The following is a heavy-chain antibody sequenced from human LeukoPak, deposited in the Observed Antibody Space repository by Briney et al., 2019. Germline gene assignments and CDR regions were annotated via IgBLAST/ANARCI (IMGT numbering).Heavy chain of an antibody. CDR3: AKARSDYYDSSDPFDY. CDR1: GGSISSYY. Sequence: SETLSLTCTVSGGSISSYYWSWIRQPAGKGLEWIGRIYTSGSTNYNPSLKSRVTMSVDTSKNQFSLKLSSVTAADTAVYYCAKARSDYYDSSDPFDYWGQGTLVTVSS. V-gene: IGHV4-4*07. CDR2: IYTSGST. J-gene: IGHJ4*02. D-gene: IGHD3-22*01.